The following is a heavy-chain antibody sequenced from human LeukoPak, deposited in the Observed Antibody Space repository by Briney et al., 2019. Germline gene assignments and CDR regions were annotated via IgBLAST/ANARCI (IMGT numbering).Heavy chain of an antibody. V-gene: IGHV1-8*01. D-gene: IGHD3-3*01. CDR1: GYTFTSYD. J-gene: IGHJ6*02. CDR3: ARGHYDFWSGYPYGMDV. CDR2: MNPNSGNT. Sequence: GASVKVSCKASGYTFTSYDINWVRQATGQGLEWMGWMNPNSGNTGYAQKLQGRVTMTRNTSISTAYMELSSLRSEDTAVYYCARGHYDFWSGYPYGMDVWGQGTTVTVSS.